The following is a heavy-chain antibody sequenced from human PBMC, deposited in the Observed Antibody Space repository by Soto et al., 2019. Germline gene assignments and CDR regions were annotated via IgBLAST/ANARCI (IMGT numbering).Heavy chain of an antibody. V-gene: IGHV1-3*01. CDR2: INAGNGNT. Sequence: QVQLVQSGAEVKKPGASVKVSCKASGYTFTTYAMHWVRQAPGQSLEWMGWINAGNGNTKYSQKFQGRVTITRDTSASTAYMELSSLRSEVTAVYYCARDRGRFLEWLLSGNWFDPWGQGTLVTVSS. CDR1: GYTFTTYA. CDR3: ARDRGRFLEWLLSGNWFDP. D-gene: IGHD3-3*01. J-gene: IGHJ5*02.